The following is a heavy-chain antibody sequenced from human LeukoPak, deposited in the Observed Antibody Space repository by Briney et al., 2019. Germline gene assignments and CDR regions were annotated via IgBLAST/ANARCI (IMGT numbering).Heavy chain of an antibody. J-gene: IGHJ6*03. D-gene: IGHD6-13*01. CDR2: ISYDGSNK. CDR1: GFTFSSYA. Sequence: GGSLRLSCAASGFTFSSYAMHWVRQAPGKGLEWVAVISYDGSNKYYADSVEGRFTISRDNSKNTLYLQMNSLGAEDTAVYYCARVGTQSIAAAGYYYYYYMDVWGKGTTVTVSS. CDR3: ARVGTQSIAAAGYYYYYYMDV. V-gene: IGHV3-30*04.